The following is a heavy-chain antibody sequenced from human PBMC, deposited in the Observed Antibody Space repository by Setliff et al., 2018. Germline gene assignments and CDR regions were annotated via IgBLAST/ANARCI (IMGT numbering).Heavy chain of an antibody. CDR2: VNSDGSST. D-gene: IGHD6-13*01. CDR3: AREMEAAGQRAFDI. V-gene: IGHV3-74*01. CDR1: GFTFDDYT. J-gene: IGHJ3*02. Sequence: PGGSLRLSCAASGFTFDDYTMHWVRQAPGKGLVWVSRVNSDGSSTTYADSVKGRFTTSRDNANNALYLQMNSLTAEDTAVYYCAREMEAAGQRAFDIWGQGTMVTVSS.